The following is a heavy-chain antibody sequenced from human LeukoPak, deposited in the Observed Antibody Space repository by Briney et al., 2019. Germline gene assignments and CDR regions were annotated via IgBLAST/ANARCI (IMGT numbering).Heavy chain of an antibody. CDR1: GYTFTSYY. V-gene: IGHV1-46*01. D-gene: IGHD4-23*01. CDR2: INPSGGST. Sequence: ASVKVSCKASGYTFTSYYMHWVRQAPGQGLEWMGIINPSGGSTSYARKFQGRVTMTRDTSTSTVYMELSSLRSEDTAVYYCARGEINYGGNSLDFDYWGQGTLVTVSS. J-gene: IGHJ4*02. CDR3: ARGEINYGGNSLDFDY.